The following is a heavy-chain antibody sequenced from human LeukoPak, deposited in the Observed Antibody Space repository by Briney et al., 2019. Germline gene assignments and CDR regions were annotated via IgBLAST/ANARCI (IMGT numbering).Heavy chain of an antibody. CDR2: ISAYNGNT. V-gene: IGHV1-18*01. D-gene: IGHD2-2*01. Sequence: ASVKVFCKASGYTFTSYGISWVRQAPGQGLEWMGWISAYNGNTNYAQKLQGRVTMTTDTSTSTAYMELRSLRSDDTAVYYCARLEDIVVVPAANAFDIWGQGTMVTVSS. CDR3: ARLEDIVVVPAANAFDI. CDR1: GYTFTSYG. J-gene: IGHJ3*02.